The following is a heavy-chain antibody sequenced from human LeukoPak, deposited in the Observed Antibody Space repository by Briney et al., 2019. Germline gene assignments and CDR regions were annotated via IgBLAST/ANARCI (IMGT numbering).Heavy chain of an antibody. CDR3: ARVRYSSGWYGADYFDY. CDR1: GFSFSSYA. Sequence: GSLRLSCAASGFSFSSYAMSWVRQPPGKGLEWIGEINHSGSTNYNPSLKSRVTISVDTSKNQFSLKLSSVTAADTAVYYCARVRYSSGWYGADYFDYWGQGTLVTVSS. J-gene: IGHJ4*02. D-gene: IGHD6-19*01. CDR2: INHSGST. V-gene: IGHV4-34*01.